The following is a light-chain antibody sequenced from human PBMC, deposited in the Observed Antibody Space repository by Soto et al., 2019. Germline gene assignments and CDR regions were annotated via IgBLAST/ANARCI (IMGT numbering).Light chain of an antibody. V-gene: IGKV3-20*01. Sequence: VLTQSPGTLSLSPGERASLSCRASQSISSSSLAWYQKKPGQAPRLLIYGASSSAPGIPERFSGSGSGTDFTLTISRLEPEDFAVYYCQQYGSSPLYTFGQGTTLEV. CDR1: QSISSSS. CDR3: QQYGSSPLYT. J-gene: IGKJ2*01. CDR2: GAS.